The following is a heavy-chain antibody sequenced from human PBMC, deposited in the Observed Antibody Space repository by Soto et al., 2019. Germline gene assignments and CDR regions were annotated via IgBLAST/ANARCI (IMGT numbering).Heavy chain of an antibody. Sequence: QVQLVESGGGVVQPGRSLRLSCATSGFTFSSYGMHWVRQAPGKGLEWVTIISFDGTNMHYADSVKGRFTISRDNSKNTLYLQMNSLRAEDTAVYYCAKDTLTSAGLNYWGQGTLVTVSS. CDR1: GFTFSSYG. D-gene: IGHD6-13*01. CDR2: ISFDGTNM. J-gene: IGHJ4*02. V-gene: IGHV3-30*18. CDR3: AKDTLTSAGLNY.